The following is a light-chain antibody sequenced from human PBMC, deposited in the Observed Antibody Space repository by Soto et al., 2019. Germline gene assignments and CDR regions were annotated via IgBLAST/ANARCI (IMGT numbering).Light chain of an antibody. J-gene: IGKJ2*01. Sequence: ESMLKQSPGTLSLSTGERATLSCSASQRVSTRSLAWYQQKPGQAPRLLIYGASIRATGIPDRFSGSGSGTDFTLTISRLEPEDFAVYYCHQFGSSPPAFTFGQGNKLEI. V-gene: IGKV3-20*01. CDR1: QRVSTRS. CDR2: GAS. CDR3: HQFGSSPPAFT.